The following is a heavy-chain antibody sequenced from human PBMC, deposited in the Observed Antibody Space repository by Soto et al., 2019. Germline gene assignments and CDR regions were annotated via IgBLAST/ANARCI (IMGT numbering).Heavy chain of an antibody. J-gene: IGHJ4*02. CDR3: AREGLGGEKDY. CDR1: GYTFTSYY. D-gene: IGHD7-27*01. Sequence: QVQLVQSGAEVKKPGASVNVSCKASGYTFTSYYIHWVRQAPGQGLEWMGWINCNSGGTNYAQKFQGRVTVTRDTSIRTIYMELSRLRSDDTAVYYCAREGLGGEKDYWGQGTLVTVSS. V-gene: IGHV1-2*02. CDR2: INCNSGGT.